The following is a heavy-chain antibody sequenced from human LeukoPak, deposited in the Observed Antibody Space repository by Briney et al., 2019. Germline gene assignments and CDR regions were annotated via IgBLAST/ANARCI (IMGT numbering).Heavy chain of an antibody. J-gene: IGHJ4*02. CDR1: GYTFTSYD. CDR2: MNPNSGNT. D-gene: IGHD6-19*01. V-gene: IGHV1-8*01. Sequence: ASVKVSCKASGYTFTSYDINWVRQATGQGLEWMGWMNPNSGNTGYAQKFQGRVTMTTDTSTSTAYMELRSLRSDDTAVYYCARDVVKGVAVPDYWGQGTLVTVSS. CDR3: ARDVVKGVAVPDY.